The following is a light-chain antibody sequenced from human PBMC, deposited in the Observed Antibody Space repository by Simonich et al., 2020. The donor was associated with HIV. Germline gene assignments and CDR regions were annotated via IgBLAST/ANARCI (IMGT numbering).Light chain of an antibody. Sequence: QSALTQPASVSGSPGQSITISCNGTSRDVGGHNYFSWYQQHPSTAPKLLIYDVIKLPSGISIRFSGSKSGNTASLTISGLQAEDEADYYCSSYTSSSTYVFGTGTKVTVV. CDR1: SRDVGGHNY. CDR3: SSYTSSSTYV. V-gene: IGLV2-14*01. J-gene: IGLJ1*01. CDR2: DVI.